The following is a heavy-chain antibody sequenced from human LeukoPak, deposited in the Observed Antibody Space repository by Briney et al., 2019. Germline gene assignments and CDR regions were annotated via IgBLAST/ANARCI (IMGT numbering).Heavy chain of an antibody. CDR2: ISSFSGTI. D-gene: IGHD3-10*02. Sequence: GGSLRLSCAASGLTFSFYSMNWVRQAPGKGLEWVSYISSFSGTINYAESVKGRFTISRDNAKNSLYLQMNSLRAEDTAVYYCAELGITMIGGVWGKGTTVTISS. V-gene: IGHV3-48*04. CDR3: AELGITMIGGV. CDR1: GLTFSFYS. J-gene: IGHJ6*04.